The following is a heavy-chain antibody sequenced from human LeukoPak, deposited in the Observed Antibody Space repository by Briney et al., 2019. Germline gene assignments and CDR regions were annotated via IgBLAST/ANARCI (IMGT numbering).Heavy chain of an antibody. J-gene: IGHJ4*02. CDR2: INPNSGGT. CDR3: ARYHGWQAFDY. V-gene: IGHV1-2*06. CDR1: GYTFTVYY. Sequence: ASVKLSFTSSGYTFTVYYMHWVRQGPGQGLEWMGRINPNSGGTNYAQKFQGRVTMTRDTSISTAYMELSSLRSDDTAVYYCARYHGWQAFDYWGQGTLVTVSS. D-gene: IGHD6-19*01.